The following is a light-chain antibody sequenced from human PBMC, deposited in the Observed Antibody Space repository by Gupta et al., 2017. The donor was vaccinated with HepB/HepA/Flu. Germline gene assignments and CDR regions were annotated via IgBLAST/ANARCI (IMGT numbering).Light chain of an antibody. J-gene: IGKJ5*01. CDR3: QQRSNSLT. Sequence: EIVLTQSPATLSLSPGERATLSCRASQSVSSYLAWYQQKPGQAPRLLIYDASNRATGIPARFSGSGSGTDFTLTSSSLEPEDFAVYYWQQRSNSLTFGQGTRLEIK. V-gene: IGKV3-11*01. CDR2: DAS. CDR1: QSVSSY.